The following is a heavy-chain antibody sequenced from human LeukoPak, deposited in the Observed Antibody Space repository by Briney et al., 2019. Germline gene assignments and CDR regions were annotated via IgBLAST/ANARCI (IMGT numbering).Heavy chain of an antibody. CDR3: ARGRSAVGYYDSSGYYPYYFDY. CDR1: GGSFSGYY. V-gene: IGHV4-34*01. CDR2: INHSGST. D-gene: IGHD3-22*01. Sequence: SETLSLTCAVYGGSFSGYYWSWIRQPPGKGLEWIGEINHSGSTNYNPSLKSRVTISVDTSKNQFSLKLSSVTAADTAVYYCARGRSAVGYYDSSGYYPYYFDYWGQGTLVTVSS. J-gene: IGHJ4*02.